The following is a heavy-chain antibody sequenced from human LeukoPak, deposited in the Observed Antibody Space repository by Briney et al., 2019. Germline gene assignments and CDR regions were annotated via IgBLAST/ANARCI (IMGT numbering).Heavy chain of an antibody. CDR2: ISGSGGST. Sequence: GGSLRLSCAASGFTFSNYAMSWVRQAPGKGLEWVSAISGSGGSTYYADSVKGRFTFSRDNSKNTLYLQMNSLRAEDTAVYYCARRYDSSGYYYLDYWGQGTLVTVSS. CDR3: ARRYDSSGYYYLDY. J-gene: IGHJ4*02. CDR1: GFTFSNYA. D-gene: IGHD3-22*01. V-gene: IGHV3-23*01.